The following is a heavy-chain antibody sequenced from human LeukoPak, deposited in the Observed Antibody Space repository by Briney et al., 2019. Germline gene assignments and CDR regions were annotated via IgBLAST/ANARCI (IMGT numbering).Heavy chain of an antibody. CDR1: GRSISSYY. CDR2: IYYSGST. J-gene: IGHJ4*02. D-gene: IGHD3-10*01. V-gene: IGHV4-59*01. CDR3: ARAEITLVRGVIITGYYFDY. Sequence: SETLSLICTVSGRSISSYYWSWIRQPPGKGLEWIGYIYYSGSTNYNPSLKSRGTISVDTPKNQFSLKLSSVTAADTAVYYCARAEITLVRGVIITGYYFDYWGQGTLVTVSS.